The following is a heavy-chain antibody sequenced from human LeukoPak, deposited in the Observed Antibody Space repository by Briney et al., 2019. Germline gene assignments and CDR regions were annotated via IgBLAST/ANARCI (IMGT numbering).Heavy chain of an antibody. J-gene: IGHJ4*02. V-gene: IGHV1-2*02. CDR3: ARARHTRYYDSSGYYLFY. CDR2: INPNSGGT. Sequence: ASVKVSCKASGYTFTGYYMHWMRQAPGQGLEWMGWINPNSGGTNYAQKFQGRVTMTRDTSISTAYMELSRLRSDDTAVYYCARARHTRYYDSSGYYLFYWGQGTLVTVSS. CDR1: GYTFTGYY. D-gene: IGHD3-22*01.